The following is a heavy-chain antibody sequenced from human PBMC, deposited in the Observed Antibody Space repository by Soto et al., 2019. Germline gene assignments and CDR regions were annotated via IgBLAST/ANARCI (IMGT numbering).Heavy chain of an antibody. Sequence: QVQLVQSGAEVTKPGASVKVSCKASGYTFTSYDINWVRQATGQGLEWMGWMSPNSGATGYGQKFQGRVTMTRDTSISTAYMELSNLRSEDTAIYYCARGVDAGVDVWGQGSTVTVSS. J-gene: IGHJ6*02. CDR2: MSPNSGAT. CDR3: ARGVDAGVDV. V-gene: IGHV1-8*01. CDR1: GYTFTSYD. D-gene: IGHD1-1*01.